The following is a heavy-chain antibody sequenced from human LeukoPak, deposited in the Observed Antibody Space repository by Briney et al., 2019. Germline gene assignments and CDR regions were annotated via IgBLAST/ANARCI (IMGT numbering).Heavy chain of an antibody. CDR3: ARVRQGIFDY. V-gene: IGHV3-53*01. J-gene: IGHJ4*02. CDR2: IYSGGST. Sequence: GGSLRLSCAASGFTFSSYAMSWVRQAPGKGLEWVSVIYSGGSTYYADSVKGRFTISRDNSKNTLYLQMNSLRAEDTAVYYCARVRQGIFDYWGQGTLVTVSS. CDR1: GFTFSSYA. D-gene: IGHD2-15*01.